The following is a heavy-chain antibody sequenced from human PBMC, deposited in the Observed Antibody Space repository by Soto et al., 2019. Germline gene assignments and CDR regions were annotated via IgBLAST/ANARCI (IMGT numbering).Heavy chain of an antibody. J-gene: IGHJ2*01. D-gene: IGHD6-6*01. CDR1: GYTFTSYA. Sequence: GASVKVSCKASGYTFTSYAMHWVRQAPGQRLEWMGWINAGNGNTKYSQKFQGRVTITRDTSASTAYMELSSLRSEDTAVYYCARGPYSSSSGWYFDLWGRGTLVTVSS. CDR3: ARGPYSSSSGWYFDL. V-gene: IGHV1-3*01. CDR2: INAGNGNT.